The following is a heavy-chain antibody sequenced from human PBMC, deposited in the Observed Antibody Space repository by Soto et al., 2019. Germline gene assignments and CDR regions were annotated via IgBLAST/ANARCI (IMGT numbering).Heavy chain of an antibody. V-gene: IGHV1-18*04. CDR2: VHTYEGTI. CDR1: GFTFTSYP. D-gene: IGHD1-7*01. CDR3: AREYYGTTTWIDN. J-gene: IGHJ4*02. Sequence: QVQLVQSAPEVKRPGDSVKVSCKTSGFTFTSYPFSWVRQAPGLGLEWLGWVHTYEGTIKVAKEFRDTITLAADNSAAQVFMELKRLTSDDTAMYYCAREYYGTTTWIDNWGQGTLVAVSA.